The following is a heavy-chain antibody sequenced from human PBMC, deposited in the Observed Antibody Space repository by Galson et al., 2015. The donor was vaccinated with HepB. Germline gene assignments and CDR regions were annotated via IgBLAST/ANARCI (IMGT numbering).Heavy chain of an antibody. J-gene: IGHJ4*02. CDR2: ISGSGGST. D-gene: IGHD2-15*01. Sequence: SLRLSCAVSGFTFSSHAMRWVRQAPGKGLEWVSVISGSGGSTYYADSVKGRFTISRDNSENTLYLQLNSLTAEDTAVYYCATGTLALSGPSLYWGQGTLVIVSS. V-gene: IGHV3-23*01. CDR3: ATGTLALSGPSLY. CDR1: GFTFSSHA.